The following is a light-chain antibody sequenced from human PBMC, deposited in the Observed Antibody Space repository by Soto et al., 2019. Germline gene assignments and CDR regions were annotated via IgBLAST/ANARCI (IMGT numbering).Light chain of an antibody. CDR1: QSVSSSY. CDR2: GAS. J-gene: IGKJ1*01. Sequence: EIVLTQSPGTLSLSPGERATLSCRASQSVSSSYLAWYQQKPGQAPRLLIYGASSRATGIPDRFSGSGSGTDFTLTISRLEPEDFAVYSCQQDGSSPETFGQGTRWIS. V-gene: IGKV3-20*01. CDR3: QQDGSSPET.